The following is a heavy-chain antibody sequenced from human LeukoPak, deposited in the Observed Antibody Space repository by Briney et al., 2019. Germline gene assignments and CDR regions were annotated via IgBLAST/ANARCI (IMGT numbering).Heavy chain of an antibody. CDR3: ARQSKKQLWSLFDY. J-gene: IGHJ4*02. D-gene: IGHD5-18*01. Sequence: SQTLSLTRTVSGGSISSSSYYWGWIRQPPGKGLEWIGSIYYSGRTYYNPSLKSRVTISVDTSKNQFSLKLSSVTAADTAVYYCARQSKKQLWSLFDYWGQGTLVTVSS. CDR2: IYYSGRT. V-gene: IGHV4-39*01. CDR1: GGSISSSSYY.